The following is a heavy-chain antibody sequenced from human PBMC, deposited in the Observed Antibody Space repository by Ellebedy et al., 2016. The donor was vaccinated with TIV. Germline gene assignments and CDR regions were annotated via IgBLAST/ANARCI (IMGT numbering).Heavy chain of an antibody. CDR1: GFTTSG. J-gene: IGHJ6*02. D-gene: IGHD4-17*01. CDR3: VKGAFPVPTVMAV. Sequence: GESLKISCAASGFTTSGMHWVRQAPGKGLDWVAFVRSDGSTKYYADSAKGRFTISRDDSKNTLYLQINSLRVDDTAIYYCVKGAFPVPTVMAVWGQGTTVTVSS. CDR2: VRSDGSTK. V-gene: IGHV3-30*02.